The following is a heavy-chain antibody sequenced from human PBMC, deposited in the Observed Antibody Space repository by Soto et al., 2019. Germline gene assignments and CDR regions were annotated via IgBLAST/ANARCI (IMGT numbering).Heavy chain of an antibody. CDR1: GYTFTSYD. CDR3: ARRGLSSSATFMYHYYGMDV. Sequence: QVQLVQSGAEVKKPGASVKVSCKASGYTFTSYDINWVRQATGQGLEWMGWMNPNSGNTGYAQKFQSRGTMTMNTSRSTAYLELNSLRSEDTAVYYCARRGLSSSATFMYHYYGMDVWGQGTTVTVSS. D-gene: IGHD6-6*01. J-gene: IGHJ6*02. CDR2: MNPNSGNT. V-gene: IGHV1-8*01.